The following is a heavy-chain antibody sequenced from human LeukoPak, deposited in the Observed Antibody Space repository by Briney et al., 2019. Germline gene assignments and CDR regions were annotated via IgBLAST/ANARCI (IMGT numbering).Heavy chain of an antibody. CDR1: GGSISSYY. J-gene: IGHJ4*02. Sequence: SETLSLTCTVSGGSISSYYWNWIRQPPGKVLEWIGYIYNSGSTNNNPSLKSRATISVDTSKKQFSLKLSSVTAADTAVYYCARETPYGSGSYPFDYWGQGILVTVSS. CDR3: ARETPYGSGSYPFDY. D-gene: IGHD3-10*01. V-gene: IGHV4-59*01. CDR2: IYNSGST.